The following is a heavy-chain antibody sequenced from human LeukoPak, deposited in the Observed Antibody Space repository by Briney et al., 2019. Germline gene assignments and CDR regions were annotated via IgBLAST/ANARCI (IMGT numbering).Heavy chain of an antibody. J-gene: IGHJ6*04. CDR3: AKDVYFGPPYGMDV. V-gene: IGHV3-7*03. CDR1: GFTFSSYW. D-gene: IGHD2-8*01. CDR2: IKQDGSEK. Sequence: GGSLRLSCAASGFTFSSYWMSWVRQAPGKGLEWVANIKQDGSEKYYVDSVKGRFTISRDNAKNSLYLQMNSLRAEDTAVYYCAKDVYFGPPYGMDVWGKGTTVTVSS.